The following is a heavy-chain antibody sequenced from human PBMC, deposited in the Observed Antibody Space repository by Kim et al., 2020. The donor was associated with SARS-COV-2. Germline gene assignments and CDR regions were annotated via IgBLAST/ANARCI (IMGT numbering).Heavy chain of an antibody. V-gene: IGHV4-39*01. CDR2: IYYSGST. D-gene: IGHD3-3*01. CDR3: ARFLEWLSNFDY. Sequence: SETLSLTCTVSGGSISSSSYYWGWIRQPPGKGLEWIGSIYYSGSTYYNPSLKSRVTISVDTSKNQFSLKLSSVTAADTAVYYCARFLEWLSNFDYWGQGTLVTVSS. CDR1: GGSISSSSYY. J-gene: IGHJ4*02.